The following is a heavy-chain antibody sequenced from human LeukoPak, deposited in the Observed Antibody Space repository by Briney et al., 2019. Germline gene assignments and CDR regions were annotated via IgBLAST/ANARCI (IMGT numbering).Heavy chain of an antibody. CDR2: KIPIFGTA. CDR3: ARTDIVVVPARSWFDP. V-gene: IGHV1-69*05. D-gene: IGHD2-2*01. Sequence: SVNVSCKASGGTFSSYAISWLRQAPGQGLDWMGGKIPIFGTANYAHKFHGRVTITTHESTSTAYMELSSLRSEDTAVYYFARTDIVVVPARSWFDPWGQGTLVTVSS. CDR1: GGTFSSYA. J-gene: IGHJ5*02.